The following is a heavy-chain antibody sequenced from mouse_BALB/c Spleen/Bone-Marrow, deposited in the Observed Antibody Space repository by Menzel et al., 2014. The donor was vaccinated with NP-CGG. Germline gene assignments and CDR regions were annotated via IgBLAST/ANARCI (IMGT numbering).Heavy chain of an antibody. Sequence: DVKLVESGAGLVKPGASVKLSCTASGFNIKDTYMHWVKQRPEQGLEWIGRVDPANGNTKYDPKFQGKATITADTSSNTAYLQLSSLTSEDTAVYYCARYRLGTYFDYWGQGTTLTVSS. CDR1: GFNIKDTY. CDR3: ARYRLGTYFDY. V-gene: IGHV14-3*02. D-gene: IGHD2-14*01. CDR2: VDPANGNT. J-gene: IGHJ2*01.